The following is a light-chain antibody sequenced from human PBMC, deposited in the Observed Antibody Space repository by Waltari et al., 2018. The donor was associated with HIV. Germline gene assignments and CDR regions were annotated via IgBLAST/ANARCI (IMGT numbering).Light chain of an antibody. J-gene: IGKJ2*01. CDR2: AAS. CDR3: QQYNYWPPYT. V-gene: IGKV3-15*01. CDR1: QTVSSN. Sequence: EIVMTQSPATLSVSPGETVTLSCRASQTVSSNLAWYQQKPGRAPRLLIYAASTRATGVPARFSGSGSGTEFTLTISSLRSEDFAVYYCQQYNYWPPYTFGQGTKLEI.